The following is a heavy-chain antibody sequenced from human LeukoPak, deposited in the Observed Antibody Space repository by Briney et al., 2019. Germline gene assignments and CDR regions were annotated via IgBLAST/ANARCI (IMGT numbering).Heavy chain of an antibody. Sequence: KPSETLSLTCAVYGGSFSGYYWSWIRQPPGKGLEWIGEINHSGSTNYNPSLKSRVTISVDTSKNQFSLKLSSVTAADTAVYYFARGRTIRYFDWLLSPFDYWGQGTLVTVSS. V-gene: IGHV4-34*01. J-gene: IGHJ4*02. D-gene: IGHD3-9*01. CDR2: INHSGST. CDR3: ARGRTIRYFDWLLSPFDY. CDR1: GGSFSGYY.